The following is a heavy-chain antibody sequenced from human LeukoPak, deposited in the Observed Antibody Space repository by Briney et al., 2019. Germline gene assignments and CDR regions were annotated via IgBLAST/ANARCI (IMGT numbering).Heavy chain of an antibody. Sequence: GGSLRLSCAASGFTVSSNYMSWVRQAPGKGLEWVSAITGSGGSTYYADSVKGRFTISRDNSKNTLSLQMNSLRAEDTAVYYCAKSSVNGYSGYVHPGVDYWGQGTLVTVSS. V-gene: IGHV3-23*01. D-gene: IGHD5-12*01. CDR1: GFTVSSNY. CDR2: ITGSGGST. CDR3: AKSSVNGYSGYVHPGVDY. J-gene: IGHJ4*02.